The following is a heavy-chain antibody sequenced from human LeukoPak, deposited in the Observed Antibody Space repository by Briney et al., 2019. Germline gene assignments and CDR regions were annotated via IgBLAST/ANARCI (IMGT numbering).Heavy chain of an antibody. V-gene: IGHV3-21*01. CDR3: ARGDSSSWYAGY. CDR1: GGSISSSN. D-gene: IGHD6-13*01. Sequence: PSETLSLTCAVSGGSISSSNWWSWVRQAPGKGLEWVSSISTGSNYIYYADSVKGRFTISRDNAKNSLYLQMNSLRAEDTAVYYCARGDSSSWYAGYWGQGTLVTVSS. J-gene: IGHJ4*02. CDR2: ISTGSNYI.